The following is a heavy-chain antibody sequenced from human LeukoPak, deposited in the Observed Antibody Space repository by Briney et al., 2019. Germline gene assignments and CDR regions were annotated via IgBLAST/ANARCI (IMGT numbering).Heavy chain of an antibody. V-gene: IGHV4-34*01. CDR2: INHSGST. CDR1: GGSFSGYY. CDR3: ARVNYYDSSGYYYREYFDY. Sequence: SETLSLTCAVYGGSFSGYYWSWIRQPPGKGVEWTGEINHSGSTNYNPSLKSRVTISVDTSKNQFSLKLSSVTAADTAVYYCARVNYYDSSGYYYREYFDYWGQGTLVTVSS. D-gene: IGHD3-22*01. J-gene: IGHJ4*02.